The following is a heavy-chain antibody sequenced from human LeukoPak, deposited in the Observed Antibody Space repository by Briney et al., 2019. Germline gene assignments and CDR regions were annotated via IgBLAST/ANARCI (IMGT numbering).Heavy chain of an antibody. CDR3: ARDYVAAAGTFDY. V-gene: IGHV3-48*04. Sequence: GESLRLSCAASGFTFSSYSMNWVRQAPGKGLEWVSYISSSSSTIYYADSVKGRFTISRDNAKNSLYLQMNSLRAEDTAVYYCARDYVAAAGTFDYWGQGTLVTVFS. CDR1: GFTFSSYS. D-gene: IGHD6-13*01. CDR2: ISSSSSTI. J-gene: IGHJ4*02.